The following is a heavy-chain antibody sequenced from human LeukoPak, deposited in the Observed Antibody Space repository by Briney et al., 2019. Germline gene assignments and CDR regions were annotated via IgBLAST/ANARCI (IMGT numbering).Heavy chain of an antibody. CDR3: ATEGHLNYYGSGSYLY. V-gene: IGHV1-24*01. J-gene: IGHJ4*02. Sequence: ASVKVSCKVSGYTLTELSMHWVRQAPGKGLEWIGGFDPEDGETIYAQKFQGRVTMTEDTSTDTAYMELSSLRSEDTAVYYCATEGHLNYYGSGSYLYWGQGTLVTVSS. CDR1: GYTLTELS. CDR2: FDPEDGET. D-gene: IGHD3-10*01.